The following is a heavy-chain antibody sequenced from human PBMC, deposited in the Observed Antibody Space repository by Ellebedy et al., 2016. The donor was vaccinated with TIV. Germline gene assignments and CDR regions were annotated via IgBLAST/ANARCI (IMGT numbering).Heavy chain of an antibody. CDR1: GGSLSDNY. J-gene: IGHJ3*01. Sequence: GSLRLSCAVSGGSLSDNYWTWIRQPPGKGLEWIGYLYYTGSTNYNPSLKSRVTISVNTPRNQFSLKLSSVTAADTAVYYCVSSASMDAFDLWGQGIMVTVSS. D-gene: IGHD3-16*01. V-gene: IGHV4-59*01. CDR3: VSSASMDAFDL. CDR2: LYYTGST.